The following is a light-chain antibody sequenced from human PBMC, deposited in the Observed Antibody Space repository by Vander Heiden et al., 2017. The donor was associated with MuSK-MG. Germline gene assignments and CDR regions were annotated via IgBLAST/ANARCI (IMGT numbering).Light chain of an antibody. V-gene: IGLV3-19*01. J-gene: IGLJ2*01. CDR2: GKN. CDR1: SLRSYY. CDR3: HSRDSSGNHLV. Sequence: SSELTQDPAVSVALGQTVRITCPGDSLRSYYASWYQQKPGQAPVLVIYGKNNRPSGIPDRFSGSSSGNTASLTITGAQAEDEADYYCHSRDSSGNHLVFGGGTKLTVL.